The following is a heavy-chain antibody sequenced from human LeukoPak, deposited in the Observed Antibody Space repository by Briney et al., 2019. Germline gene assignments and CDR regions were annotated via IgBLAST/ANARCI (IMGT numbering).Heavy chain of an antibody. CDR3: ASSSPTGSGSFH. D-gene: IGHD3-10*01. J-gene: IGHJ4*02. CDR2: ISSSSSYI. CDR1: GFTFSSYS. Sequence: GGSLRLSCAASGFTFSSYSMNWVRQAPGQGLEWVSSISSSSSYIYYADSVKGRFTISRDNAKNSLYLQMNSLRAEDTAVYYCASSSPTGSGSFHWGQGTLVTVSS. V-gene: IGHV3-21*01.